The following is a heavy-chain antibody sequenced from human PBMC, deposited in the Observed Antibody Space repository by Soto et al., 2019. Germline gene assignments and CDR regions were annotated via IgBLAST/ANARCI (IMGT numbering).Heavy chain of an antibody. CDR2: IYSGETT. D-gene: IGHD2-21*02. CDR1: GFNVNSDY. J-gene: IGHJ4*02. CDR3: TRDGRGLGRLSLFEY. V-gene: IGHV3-53*01. Sequence: HPSETLSLSCAASGFNVNSDYMNWVRQTPGKGLEWVASIYSGETTYYADSVRGRFTISSDKSKNTLYFQLSSLRIEDTAVYYCTRDGRGLGRLSLFEYWGQGVLVTVSS.